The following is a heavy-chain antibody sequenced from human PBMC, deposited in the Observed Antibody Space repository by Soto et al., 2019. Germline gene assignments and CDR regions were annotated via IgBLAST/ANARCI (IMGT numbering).Heavy chain of an antibody. CDR2: IYYSGST. Sequence: SETLSLTCTVSGGSISSYYWSWIRQPPGKGLEWIGSIYYSGSTNYNPSLKSRVTISVDTSKNQFSLKLSSVTAADTAVYYCAVRGVTNPLGYYYGMDVWGQGTTVTVSS. CDR1: GGSISSYY. V-gene: IGHV4-59*08. CDR3: AVRGVTNPLGYYYGMDV. D-gene: IGHD3-10*01. J-gene: IGHJ6*02.